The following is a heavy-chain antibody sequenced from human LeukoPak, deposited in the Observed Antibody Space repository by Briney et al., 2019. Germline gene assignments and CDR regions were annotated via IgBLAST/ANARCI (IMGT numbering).Heavy chain of an antibody. CDR2: ISAYNGNT. CDR3: ARVIVGCSGGSCYRYFQH. Sequence: ASVKVSCKASGYTFTSYGISWVRQAPGQGLEWMGWISAYNGNTNYAQKLQGRVTTTTDTSTSTAYMELRSLRSDDTAVYYCARVIVGCSGGSCYRYFQHWGQGTLVTVSS. D-gene: IGHD2-15*01. CDR1: GYTFTSYG. V-gene: IGHV1-18*01. J-gene: IGHJ1*01.